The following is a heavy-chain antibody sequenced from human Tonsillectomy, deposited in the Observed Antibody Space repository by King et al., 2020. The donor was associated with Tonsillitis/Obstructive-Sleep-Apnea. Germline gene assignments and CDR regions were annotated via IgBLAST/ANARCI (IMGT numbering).Heavy chain of an antibody. CDR3: ARGVEEGYCSSTSCYTYCYLDL. J-gene: IGHJ2*01. V-gene: IGHV4-59*01. D-gene: IGHD2-2*02. Sequence: VQLQESGPGLVKPSETLSLTCTVSGGSISSYYWSWIRQPPGKGLEWIGYIYYSGSTNYNPSLKSRVTISVETSKNQFSLKLSSVTAADTAVYYCARGVEEGYCSSTSCYTYCYLDLWGRGTLVTVSS. CDR2: IYYSGST. CDR1: GGSISSYY.